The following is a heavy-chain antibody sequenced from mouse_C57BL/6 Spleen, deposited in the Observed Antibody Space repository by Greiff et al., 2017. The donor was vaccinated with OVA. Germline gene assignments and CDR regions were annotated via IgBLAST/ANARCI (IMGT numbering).Heavy chain of an antibody. J-gene: IGHJ2*01. CDR2: ISYDGSN. CDR3: ARDSPVDY. V-gene: IGHV3-6*01. Sequence: EVKLQQSGPGLVKPSQSLTLTCSVPGYSITSGYYWNWIRQFPGNKLEWMGSISYDGSNNYNPSLKNRISITRNTSKNQFFLKLNSVTTEDTATYYCARDSPVDYWGQGTTLTVSS. CDR1: GYSITSGYY.